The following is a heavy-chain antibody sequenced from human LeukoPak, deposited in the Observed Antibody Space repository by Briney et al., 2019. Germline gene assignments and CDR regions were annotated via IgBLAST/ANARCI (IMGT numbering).Heavy chain of an antibody. V-gene: IGHV4-34*01. CDR1: GGSFSAYN. CDR2: INHSGST. CDR3: AKQAVEGWYLGQFDY. Sequence: SETLSLTCAVYGGSFSAYNWSWIRQPPGKGLEWIGEINHSGSTNYNPSVKSRVTISVDTSKNQFSLKLNSVTAADTAVYYCAKQAVEGWYLGQFDYWGQGTLVTVSS. D-gene: IGHD2-15*01. J-gene: IGHJ4*02.